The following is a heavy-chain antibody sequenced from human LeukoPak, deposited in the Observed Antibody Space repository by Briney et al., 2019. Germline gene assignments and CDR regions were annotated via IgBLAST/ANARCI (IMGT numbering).Heavy chain of an antibody. J-gene: IGHJ6*02. Sequence: SEILSLTCTVSDGSINNYYWSWIRQPAGKGLEWIGRIYTTGRTNYNPSLKSRVTMSVDTSKNQISLNLNSVTAADTALYYCAKDRTTGYYGMDVWGQGTTVTVSS. CDR1: DGSINNYY. CDR2: IYTTGRT. D-gene: IGHD2/OR15-2a*01. V-gene: IGHV4-4*07. CDR3: AKDRTTGYYGMDV.